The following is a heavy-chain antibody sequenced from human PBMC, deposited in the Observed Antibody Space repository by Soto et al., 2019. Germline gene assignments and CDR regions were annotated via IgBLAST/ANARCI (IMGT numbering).Heavy chain of an antibody. CDR3: ARFSGNYFPYYFDY. CDR2: IYYSGST. J-gene: IGHJ4*02. D-gene: IGHD1-26*01. CDR1: GGSISSHY. Sequence: QVQLQESGPGLVKPSETLSFTCAVSGGSISSHYWSWIRQPPGKGLEWIGYIYYSGSTNYNPSLKSRVTISVDTSKNQFSLKLSSVTAADSAVYYCARFSGNYFPYYFDYWGQGTLVTVSS. V-gene: IGHV4-59*11.